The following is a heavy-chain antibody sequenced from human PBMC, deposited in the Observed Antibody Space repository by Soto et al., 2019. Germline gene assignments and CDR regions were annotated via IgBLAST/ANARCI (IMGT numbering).Heavy chain of an antibody. CDR1: GGSISSGDYY. Sequence: SETLSLTCTVSGGSISSGDYYWSWIRQPPGKGLEWIGYIYYSGSTYYNPSLKSRVTISVDTSKNQFSLKLSSVTAADTAVYYCARGSSGWYYFDYWGQGTMVTVYS. V-gene: IGHV4-30-4*01. CDR3: ARGSSGWYYFDY. CDR2: IYYSGST. J-gene: IGHJ4*02. D-gene: IGHD6-19*01.